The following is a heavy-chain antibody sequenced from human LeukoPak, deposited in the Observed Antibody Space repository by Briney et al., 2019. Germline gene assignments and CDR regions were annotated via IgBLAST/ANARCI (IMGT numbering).Heavy chain of an antibody. CDR2: TIPIFGTA. D-gene: IGHD6-6*01. CDR1: GGTFSSYA. J-gene: IGHJ6*03. V-gene: IGHV1-69*05. Sequence: SVKVSCKASGGTFSSYAISWVRQAPGQGLEWMGGTIPIFGTANYAQKFQGRVTITTDESTSTAYMELSSLRSEDTAVYYCASSIAAPPGRNYYYYYYMDVWGKGTTVTVSS. CDR3: ASSIAAPPGRNYYYYYYMDV.